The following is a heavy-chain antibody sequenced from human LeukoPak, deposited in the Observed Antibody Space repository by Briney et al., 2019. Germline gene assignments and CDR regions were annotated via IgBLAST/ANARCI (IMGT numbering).Heavy chain of an antibody. J-gene: IGHJ6*03. V-gene: IGHV4-4*07. D-gene: IGHD6-19*01. CDR2: IYTSGST. CDR1: GGSISSYY. Sequence: SETLSLTCTVSGGSISSYYWSWIRQPAGKGLEWIGRIYTSGSTNYNPSLKSRVTISVDTSKNQFSLKLSSVTAADTAVYYCARGVGIAVAFDYMDVWGKGTTVTVSS. CDR3: ARGVGIAVAFDYMDV.